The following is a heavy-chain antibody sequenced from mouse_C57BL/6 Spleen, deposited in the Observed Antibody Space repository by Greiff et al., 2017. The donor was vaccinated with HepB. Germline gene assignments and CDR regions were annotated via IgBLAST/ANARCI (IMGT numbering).Heavy chain of an antibody. CDR1: GYTFTDYY. CDR3: ARPIYYYGSSYVGYAMDY. J-gene: IGHJ4*01. V-gene: IGHV1-26*01. Sequence: EVQLQQSGPELVKPGASVKISCKASGYTFTDYYMNWVKQSHGKSLEWIGDINPNNGGTSYNQKFKGKATLTVDKSSSTAYMELRSLTSEDSAVYYCARPIYYYGSSYVGYAMDYWGQGTSVTVSS. CDR2: INPNNGGT. D-gene: IGHD1-1*01.